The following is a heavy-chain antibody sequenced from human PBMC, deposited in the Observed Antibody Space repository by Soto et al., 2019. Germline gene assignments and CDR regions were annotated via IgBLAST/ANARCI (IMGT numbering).Heavy chain of an antibody. V-gene: IGHV3-11*01. CDR3: ARGEAARPDWFDP. D-gene: IGHD6-6*01. CDR2: MSSSGGTK. Sequence: AGGSLRLSCTASGFTFSDYYMGWIRRAPGKGLEWLSYMSSSGGTKDYADSVKGRCTISWDNAKNSLYLQSNSQRAEDTAVYYCARGEAARPDWFDPWGQGTLFTVSS. CDR1: GFTFSDYY. J-gene: IGHJ5*02.